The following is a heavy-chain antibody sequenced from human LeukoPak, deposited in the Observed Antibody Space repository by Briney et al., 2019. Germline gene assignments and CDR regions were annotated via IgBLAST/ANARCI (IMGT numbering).Heavy chain of an antibody. CDR3: ARAKVRSSGWLDAFDI. CDR2: ISYDGSNK. CDR1: GFTFSSYA. V-gene: IGHV3-30-3*01. J-gene: IGHJ3*02. Sequence: GRSLRLSCAASGFTFSSYAMHWVRQAPGKGLEWVAVISYDGSNKYYADSVKGRFTISRDNSKNTLYLQMNSLRAEDTAVYYCARAKVRSSGWLDAFDIWGQVTMVTVSS. D-gene: IGHD6-19*01.